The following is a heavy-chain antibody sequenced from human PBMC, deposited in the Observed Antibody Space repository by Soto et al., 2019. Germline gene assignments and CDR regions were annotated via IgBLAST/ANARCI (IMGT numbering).Heavy chain of an antibody. CDR3: AKEGVLRSHDY. CDR2: ISYDGSNK. J-gene: IGHJ4*02. V-gene: IGHV3-30*18. Sequence: GGSLRLSCAASGFTFSSYGMHWVRQAPGKGLEWVAVISYDGSNKYYADSVKGRFTISRDNSKNTLYLQMNSLRAEDTAVYYCAKEGVLRSHDYWGQGTLVTVSS. CDR1: GFTFSSYG. D-gene: IGHD4-17*01.